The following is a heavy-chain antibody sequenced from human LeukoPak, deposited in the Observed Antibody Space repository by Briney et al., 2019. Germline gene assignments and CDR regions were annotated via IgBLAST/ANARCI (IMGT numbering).Heavy chain of an antibody. J-gene: IGHJ4*02. CDR1: GFTFSSYS. CDR3: AREEGVPAATN. D-gene: IGHD2-2*01. Sequence: GGSLRLSCAASGFTFSSYSMNWVRQAAGKGLEWVSSISSSSSYIYYADSVKGRFTISRDNAKNSLYLQMNSLRAEDTAVYYCAREEGVPAATNWGQGTLVTVSS. V-gene: IGHV3-21*01. CDR2: ISSSSSYI.